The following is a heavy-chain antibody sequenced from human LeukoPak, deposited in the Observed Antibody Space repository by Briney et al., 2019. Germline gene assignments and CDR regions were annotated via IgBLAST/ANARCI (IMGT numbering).Heavy chain of an antibody. J-gene: IGHJ4*02. V-gene: IGHV3-20*04. D-gene: IGHD1-26*01. CDR1: GFTFDDYG. CDR2: INWNGGST. Sequence: GGSLRLSCAASGFTFDDYGMSWVRQAPGKGLEWVSGINWNGGSTGYADSVKGRLTISRDNAKNSLYLQMNSLRAEDMALYYCARKASGSYFFDYWGQGTLVTVSS. CDR3: ARKASGSYFFDY.